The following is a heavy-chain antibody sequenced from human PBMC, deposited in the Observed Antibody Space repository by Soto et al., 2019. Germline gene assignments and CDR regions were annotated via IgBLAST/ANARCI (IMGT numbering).Heavy chain of an antibody. Sequence: SAPLSLTCTVSGCSISSSSYYWGWIRQPPGKGLEWIGSIYYSVSTYYNPSLKSRVTISVDTSKNQLSLKLSSVTAADTAVYYCAILSSYYGMDVWGQGTTVTVSS. J-gene: IGHJ6*02. CDR2: IYYSVST. CDR1: GCSISSSSYY. D-gene: IGHD3-16*01. V-gene: IGHV4-39*01. CDR3: AILSSYYGMDV.